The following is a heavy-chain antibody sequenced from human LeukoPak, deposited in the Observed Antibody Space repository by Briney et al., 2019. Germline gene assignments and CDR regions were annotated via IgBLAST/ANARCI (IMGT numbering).Heavy chain of an antibody. Sequence: ASVKVSCKASGYTFTNYYMHWVRQAPGQGLEWMGLLNPNGGTRSYAQRFQGRVTMTRDTSTSTVYMEVISLTYEDMAVYYCARTRWRYGYFDYWGQGTLVTVSS. CDR1: GYTFTNYY. CDR3: ARTRWRYGYFDY. CDR2: LNPNGGTR. V-gene: IGHV1-46*01. J-gene: IGHJ4*02. D-gene: IGHD3-16*02.